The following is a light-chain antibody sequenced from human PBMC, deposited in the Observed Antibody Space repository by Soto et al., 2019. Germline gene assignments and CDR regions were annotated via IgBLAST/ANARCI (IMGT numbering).Light chain of an antibody. CDR2: DAS. Sequence: DIQMTQCPSTLSPSVGDRVTITCRASRSISDWVAWYQQKPGKAPKLLIFDASSLKSGVPSRFSGSGSGTEFTLTISSLQPDDVATYYCLQYDNYSWTFGQGTKVDIK. CDR3: LQYDNYSWT. CDR1: RSISDW. V-gene: IGKV1-5*01. J-gene: IGKJ1*01.